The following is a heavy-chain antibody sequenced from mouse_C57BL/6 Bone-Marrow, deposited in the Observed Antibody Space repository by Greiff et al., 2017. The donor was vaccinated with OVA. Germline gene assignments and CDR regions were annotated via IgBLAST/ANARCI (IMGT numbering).Heavy chain of an antibody. J-gene: IGHJ4*01. CDR2: IYPRDGST. CDR3: ARSNDGSMDY. CDR1: GYTFTDYT. Sequence: QVQLQQSDAELVKPGASVKISCKASGYTFTDYTIHWMKQRPEQGLEWIGYIYPRDGSTTYNEKFRGKATLTAGKSSTTAYMQLNSLTSEDSPVLFCARSNDGSMDYWGQGTSVTVSS. V-gene: IGHV1-78*01. D-gene: IGHD2-12*01.